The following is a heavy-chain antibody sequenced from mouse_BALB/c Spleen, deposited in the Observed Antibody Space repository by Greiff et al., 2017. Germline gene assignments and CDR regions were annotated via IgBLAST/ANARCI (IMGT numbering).Heavy chain of an antibody. D-gene: IGHD2-4*01. V-gene: IGHV5-17*02. J-gene: IGHJ4*01. CDR1: GFTFTSFG. CDR3: ARYDDGAMDY. Sequence: EVKLVESGGGLVQPGGSRKLSCAASGFTFTSFGMHWVRQGPEKGLEWVAYISSGSSTIYYADTVKGRFTISRDNPKNTLFLQMTSLRSEDTAMYYCARYDDGAMDYWGQGTTVTVSS. CDR2: ISSGSSTI.